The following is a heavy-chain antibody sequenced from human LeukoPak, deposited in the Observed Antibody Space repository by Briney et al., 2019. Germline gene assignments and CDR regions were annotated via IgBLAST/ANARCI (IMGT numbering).Heavy chain of an antibody. CDR1: GFTFSSYG. Sequence: GRSLRLSCAASGFTFSSYGMHWVRQAPGKGLEWVAVIWYDGSNKYYADSVKGRFTISRDNSKNTLYLQMNSLRAEDTAVYYCARPYYDSSSYYYWGNAFDIWGQGTMVTVSS. CDR3: ARPYYDSSSYYYWGNAFDI. V-gene: IGHV3-33*01. CDR2: IWYDGSNK. D-gene: IGHD3-22*01. J-gene: IGHJ3*02.